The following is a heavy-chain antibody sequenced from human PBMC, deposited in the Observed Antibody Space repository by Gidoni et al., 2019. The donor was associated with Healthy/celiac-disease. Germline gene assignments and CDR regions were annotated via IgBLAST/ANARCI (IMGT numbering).Heavy chain of an antibody. CDR1: GGSISSGGYY. J-gene: IGHJ3*02. Sequence: QVQLPESGPGLVKPSQTLSLTGTVAGGSISSGGYYWSWIRQHPGKGLEWIGYIYYSGSTYYNPSLKMRVTISVDTSKNQFSLKLSSVTAADTAVYYRARYRYRATYYYDSSGYWSDAFDIWGQGTMVTVSS. CDR2: IYYSGST. V-gene: IGHV4-31*03. D-gene: IGHD3-22*01. CDR3: ARYRYRATYYYDSSGYWSDAFDI.